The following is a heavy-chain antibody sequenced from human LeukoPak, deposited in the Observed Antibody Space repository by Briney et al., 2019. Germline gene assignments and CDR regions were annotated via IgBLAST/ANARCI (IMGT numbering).Heavy chain of an antibody. Sequence: SETLSLTCTVSGGSISSSSYYWGWIRQPPGKGLEWIGGIYYSGSTYYNPSLKSRVTISVDTSKNQFSLKLSSVTAADTAVYYCARHRAPTVIVWFDPWGQGTLVTVSS. CDR2: IYYSGST. V-gene: IGHV4-39*01. D-gene: IGHD2/OR15-2a*01. CDR1: GGSISSSSYY. J-gene: IGHJ5*02. CDR3: ARHRAPTVIVWFDP.